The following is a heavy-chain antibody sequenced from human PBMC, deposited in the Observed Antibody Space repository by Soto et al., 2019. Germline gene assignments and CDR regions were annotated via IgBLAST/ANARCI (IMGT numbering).Heavy chain of an antibody. D-gene: IGHD6-13*01. J-gene: IGHJ5*02. V-gene: IGHV4-59*01. Sequence: QVQLQESGPGLVKPSETLSLTCTVSGGSISSYYWSWIRQPPGKGLEWIGYIYYSGSTNYNPSLKSRVTISVDTSKNQFSLKLSSVTAADTAVYYCARERRIAADATLVENWFDPWGQGTLVTVSS. CDR1: GGSISSYY. CDR3: ARERRIAADATLVENWFDP. CDR2: IYYSGST.